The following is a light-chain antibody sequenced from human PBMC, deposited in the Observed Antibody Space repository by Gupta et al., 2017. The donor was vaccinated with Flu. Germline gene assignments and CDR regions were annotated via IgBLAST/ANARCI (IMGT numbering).Light chain of an antibody. J-gene: IGLJ3*02. Sequence: SNSNMGGNTVNRDQQFPGTAHKLLIHSNHQRPSGVPDRFSGSKSGTSASLAISGLQSEDDADYYCAAWDDSRKGWVFGGGTKLTVL. CDR3: AAWDDSRKGWV. CDR2: SNH. CDR1: NSNMGGNT. V-gene: IGLV1-44*01.